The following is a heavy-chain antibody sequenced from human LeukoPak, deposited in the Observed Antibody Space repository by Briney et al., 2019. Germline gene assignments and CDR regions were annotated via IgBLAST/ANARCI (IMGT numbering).Heavy chain of an antibody. D-gene: IGHD1-26*01. CDR3: ARPNSGTYPYDAFDI. CDR2: IYYNGNT. CDR1: GDSISGYY. V-gene: IGHV4-59*08. J-gene: IGHJ3*02. Sequence: SETLSLTCTVSGDSISGYYWSWIRQPPGKGLEWIGHIYYNGNTNYNASLKGRVAISVDTPKNQFSLKVTSLTAADTAVYYCARPNSGTYPYDAFDIWGKGKMITVS.